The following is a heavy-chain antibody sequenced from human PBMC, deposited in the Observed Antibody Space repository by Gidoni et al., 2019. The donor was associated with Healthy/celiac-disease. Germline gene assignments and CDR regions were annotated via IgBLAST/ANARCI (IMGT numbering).Heavy chain of an antibody. D-gene: IGHD6-19*01. CDR1: GFTFSRYS. V-gene: IGHV3-21*01. CDR3: ARDGAVAVGDY. J-gene: IGHJ4*02. Sequence: EVQLVESGGGLVKPGGSLRLSCAAYGFTFSRYSMNWVRQAPGKGLEWVSSISSSSSYIYYADSVKGRFTISRDNAKNSLYLQMNSLRAEDTAVYYCARDGAVAVGDYWGQGTLVTVSS. CDR2: ISSSSSYI.